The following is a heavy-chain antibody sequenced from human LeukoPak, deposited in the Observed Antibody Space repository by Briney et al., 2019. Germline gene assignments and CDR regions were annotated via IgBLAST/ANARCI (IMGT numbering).Heavy chain of an antibody. D-gene: IGHD3-22*01. CDR2: ISYDGSNK. Sequence: PGGSLRLSCAASGFTFSSYAMHWVRQAPGKGLEWVAVISYDGSNKYYADSVKGRFTISRDNSKNTLYLQMNSLRAEDTAVYCCARDDYYDSLPGYFDYWGQGTLVTVSS. CDR3: ARDDYYDSLPGYFDY. CDR1: GFTFSSYA. V-gene: IGHV3-30-3*01. J-gene: IGHJ4*02.